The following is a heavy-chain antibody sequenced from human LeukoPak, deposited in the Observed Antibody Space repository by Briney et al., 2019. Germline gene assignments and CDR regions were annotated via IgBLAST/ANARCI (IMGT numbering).Heavy chain of an antibody. CDR2: VYHSGST. Sequence: SEALSLTCSVSGGSISSYYWSWIRQPPGKGLEWIGSVYHSGSTNYNPSLKSRVTISVDTSKSQFSLKLRSVSAADTAIYYCANGGYCSSSSCYPKWFDPWGQGTLVTVSS. V-gene: IGHV4-59*01. CDR3: ANGGYCSSSSCYPKWFDP. D-gene: IGHD2-2*01. J-gene: IGHJ5*02. CDR1: GGSISSYY.